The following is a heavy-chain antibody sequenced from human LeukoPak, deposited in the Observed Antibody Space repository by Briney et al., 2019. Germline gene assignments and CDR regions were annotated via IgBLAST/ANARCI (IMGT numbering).Heavy chain of an antibody. V-gene: IGHV1-69*02. D-gene: IGHD2-15*01. J-gene: IGHJ4*02. CDR1: GGTFISYT. CDR2: IIPILGIA. Sequence: SVKVSCKASGGTFISYTISWVRQAPGQGVEWMGRIIPILGIANYAQKFQGRVTITADKSTSTAYMELSSLRSEDTAVYYCARSGYCSGGSCLYWGQGTLVTVSS. CDR3: ARSGYCSGGSCLY.